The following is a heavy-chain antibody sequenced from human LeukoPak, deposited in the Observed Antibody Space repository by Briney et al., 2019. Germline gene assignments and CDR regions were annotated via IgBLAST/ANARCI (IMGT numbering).Heavy chain of an antibody. J-gene: IGHJ6*03. CDR3: ARFKVDSSGYYPRGYYYYMDV. CDR2: IYYSGST. CDR1: GGSFSSYY. D-gene: IGHD3-22*01. Sequence: SETLSLTCTVSGGSFSSYYWSWIRQPPGKGLEWIGYIYYSGSTNYNPSLKSRVTISVDTSKNQFSLKLSSVTAADTAVYYCARFKVDSSGYYPRGYYYYMDVWGKGTTVTVSS. V-gene: IGHV4-59*08.